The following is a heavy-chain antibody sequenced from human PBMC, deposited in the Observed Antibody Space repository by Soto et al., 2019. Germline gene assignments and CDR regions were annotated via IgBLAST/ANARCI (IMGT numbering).Heavy chain of an antibody. V-gene: IGHV3-23*01. CDR2: ISGSGGNT. J-gene: IGHJ4*02. Sequence: PGGSLRLSCAASGFTFSIYAMSLVRQAPGRGLEWVSSISGSGGNTFYADSVKGRFTISRDSSKNTLNLQMNSLRADDTAVYYCAKGATVEYSWTWQDYWGQGTQVTVSS. D-gene: IGHD1-26*01. CDR3: AKGATVEYSWTWQDY. CDR1: GFTFSIYA.